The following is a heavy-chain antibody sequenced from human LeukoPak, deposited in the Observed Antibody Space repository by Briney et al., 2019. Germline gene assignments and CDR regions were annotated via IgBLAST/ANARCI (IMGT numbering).Heavy chain of an antibody. CDR1: GFTFDDYA. J-gene: IGHJ4*02. CDR3: AKAAVAGTSHFDY. V-gene: IGHV3-9*01. Sequence: SLRLSCAASGFTFDDYAMHWVRQAPGKGLEWVSGISWNSGSIGYADSVKGRFTISRDNAKNSLYLQMNSLRAEDTAVYYCAKAAVAGTSHFDYWGQGTLVTVSS. D-gene: IGHD6-19*01. CDR2: ISWNSGSI.